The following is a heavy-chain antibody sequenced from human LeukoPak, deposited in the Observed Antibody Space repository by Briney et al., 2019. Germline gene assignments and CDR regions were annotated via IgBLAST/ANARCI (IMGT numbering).Heavy chain of an antibody. J-gene: IGHJ4*02. CDR3: ARRVFRVTTPLYFDY. Sequence: PSETLSLTCAVYGGSFSGYYWSWIRQPPGKGLEWIGEINHSGSTNYNPSLKSRVTISVDTSKNQFSLKLSSVTAADTAVYYCARRVFRVTTPLYFDYWGQGTLVTVSS. CDR1: GGSFSGYY. CDR2: INHSGST. V-gene: IGHV4-34*01. D-gene: IGHD3-3*01.